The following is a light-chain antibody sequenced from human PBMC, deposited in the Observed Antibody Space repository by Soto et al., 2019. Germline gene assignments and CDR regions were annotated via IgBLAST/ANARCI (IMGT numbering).Light chain of an antibody. CDR2: EAS. CDR1: DGMTDR. CDR3: QRANSFPIT. V-gene: IGKV1-12*01. Sequence: IQLTHCPYSLSAAVGDRVTIAVRASDGMTDRLAWHQKKPRKAQKLLNYEASSLQSGVPSRISGSGSGTDFTLTISILQPEDFATYYWQRANSFPITFGQGTRLEIK. J-gene: IGKJ5*01.